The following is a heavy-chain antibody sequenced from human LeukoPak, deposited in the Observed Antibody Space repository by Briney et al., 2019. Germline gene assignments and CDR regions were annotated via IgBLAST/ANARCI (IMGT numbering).Heavy chain of an antibody. Sequence: GGSLRLSCAASGFTFDDYAIHWFRHAPGKGLEWFSGISWNSGSIGYADSVKGRFTISRDNAKNSLYLQMNSLRAEDTALYYCAKDIDSSLYYFDYWGQGTLVTVSS. CDR2: ISWNSGSI. CDR3: AKDIDSSLYYFDY. CDR1: GFTFDDYA. J-gene: IGHJ4*02. V-gene: IGHV3-9*01. D-gene: IGHD6-19*01.